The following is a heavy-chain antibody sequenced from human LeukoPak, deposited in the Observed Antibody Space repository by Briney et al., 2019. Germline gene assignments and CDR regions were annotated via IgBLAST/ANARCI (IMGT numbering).Heavy chain of an antibody. V-gene: IGHV3-11*01. CDR1: GFSFTDYF. Sequence: GGSLRLSRAVSGFSFTDYFVAWIRQAPGQGLEWISYITGTGNTKSYADSVKGRFTISRDNAKHSVFLQMDSLRVEDTAVYYCVREGTSWYADYWGQGTLVTVSS. D-gene: IGHD6-13*01. CDR3: VREGTSWYADY. CDR2: ITGTGNTK. J-gene: IGHJ4*02.